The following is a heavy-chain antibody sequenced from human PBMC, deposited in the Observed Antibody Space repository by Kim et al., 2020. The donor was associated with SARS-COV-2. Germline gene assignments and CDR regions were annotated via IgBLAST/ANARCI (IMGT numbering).Heavy chain of an antibody. J-gene: IGHJ5*02. V-gene: IGHV1-18*01. CDR3: AREGIPAAKVGWFDP. CDR2: ISAYNGNT. Sequence: ASVKVSCKASGYTFTSYGISWVRQAPGQGLEWMGWISAYNGNTNYAQKLQGRVTMTTDTSTSTAYMELRSLRSDDTAVYYCAREGIPAAKVGWFDPWGQGTLVTVSS. D-gene: IGHD2-2*01. CDR1: GYTFTSYG.